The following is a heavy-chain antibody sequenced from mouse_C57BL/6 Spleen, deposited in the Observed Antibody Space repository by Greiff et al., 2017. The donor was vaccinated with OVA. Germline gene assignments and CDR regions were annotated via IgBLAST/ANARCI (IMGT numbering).Heavy chain of an antibody. Sequence: QVQLQQSGAELVRPGTSVKVSCKASGYAFTNYLIEWVKQRPGQGLEWIGVINPGSGGTNYNEKFKGKATLTADKSSSTAYMQLSSLTSEDSAVYFCERRGCSSPFDYWGQGTTLTVSS. CDR2: INPGSGGT. CDR3: ERRGCSSPFDY. J-gene: IGHJ2*01. CDR1: GYAFTNYL. V-gene: IGHV1-54*01. D-gene: IGHD6-1*01.